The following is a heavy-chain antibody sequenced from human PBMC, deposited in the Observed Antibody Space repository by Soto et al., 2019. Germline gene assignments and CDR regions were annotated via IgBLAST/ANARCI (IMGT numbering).Heavy chain of an antibody. CDR2: INAGNGNT. J-gene: IGHJ4*02. V-gene: IGHV1-3*01. CDR1: GYTFTSYA. CDR3: ARDLGVGAASDY. D-gene: IGHD1-26*01. Sequence: QVQLVQSGAEVKKPGASVKVSCKASGYTFTSYAMHWVRQAPGQRLEWMGWINAGNGNTKYSQKFQGRVTITRDTSASTAYMELSSLRSEDTAVYYCARDLGVGAASDYWGLGTLVTVSS.